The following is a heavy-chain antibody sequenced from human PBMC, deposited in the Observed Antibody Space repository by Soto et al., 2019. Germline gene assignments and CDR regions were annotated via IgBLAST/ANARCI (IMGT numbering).Heavy chain of an antibody. D-gene: IGHD5-18*01. CDR2: ISAYNGNT. J-gene: IGHJ3*02. CDR3: AREVDTAMGTGDFDI. CDR1: GYTFTTYG. V-gene: IGHV1-18*01. Sequence: QVQLVQSGAEVKKPGASVKVSCKASGYTFTTYGISWVRQAPGQGLEWMGWISAYNGNTNYAQKLQGRVTMTTDTSASTAYMELRSLRSDDTAVYYCAREVDTAMGTGDFDIWGQGTMVTVSS.